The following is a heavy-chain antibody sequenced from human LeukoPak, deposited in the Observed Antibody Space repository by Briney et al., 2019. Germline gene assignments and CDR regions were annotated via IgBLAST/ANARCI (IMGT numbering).Heavy chain of an antibody. V-gene: IGHV4-30-4*01. D-gene: IGHD1-26*01. CDR2: IYYSGST. CDR1: GGSISSGDYY. J-gene: IGHJ4*02. CDR3: ARATRSGSSGY. Sequence: SETLSLTCTVSGGSISSGDYYWSWIRQPPGKGLEWIGYIYYSGSTYYNPSLKIRVTISVDTSKNQFSLKLRSVTAADTAVYYCARATRSGSSGYWGQGTLVTVSS.